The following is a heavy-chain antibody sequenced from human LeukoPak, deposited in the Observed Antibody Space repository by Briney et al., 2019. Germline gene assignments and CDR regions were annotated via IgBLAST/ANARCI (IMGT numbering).Heavy chain of an antibody. CDR2: ISAYNGNT. Sequence: ASVKVSCKASGYTFTSYGISWVRQAPGQGLEWMGWISAYNGNTNYAQKLQGRVTMTTDTSTSTAYLELRSPRSDDTAVYYCARDLKAFGYDILTGLHWGQGTLVTVSS. V-gene: IGHV1-18*01. CDR3: ARDLKAFGYDILTGLH. CDR1: GYTFTSYG. D-gene: IGHD3-9*01. J-gene: IGHJ4*02.